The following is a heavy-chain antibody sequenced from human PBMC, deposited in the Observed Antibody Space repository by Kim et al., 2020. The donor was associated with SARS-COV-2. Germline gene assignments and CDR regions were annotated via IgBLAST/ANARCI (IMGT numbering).Heavy chain of an antibody. D-gene: IGHD2-15*01. Sequence: VKGRFTISRENAKNSQYLQMNSLRVGDTAVYYCARALRGGMVATWGGVDVWGQGTTVTVSS. V-gene: IGHV3-13*01. CDR3: ARALRGGMVATWGGVDV. J-gene: IGHJ6*02.